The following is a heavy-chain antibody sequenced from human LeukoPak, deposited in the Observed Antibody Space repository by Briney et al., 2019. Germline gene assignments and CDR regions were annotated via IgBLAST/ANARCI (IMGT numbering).Heavy chain of an antibody. J-gene: IGHJ4*02. V-gene: IGHV3-11*01. D-gene: IGHD3-10*01. CDR3: AKDSSRGSGSYYSPYY. Sequence: GGSLRLSCAASGFTFSDYYMSWIRQAPGKGLEWVSYISSSGSTIYYADSVKGRFTISRDNAKNSLYLQMNSLRAEDTAVYYCAKDSSRGSGSYYSPYYWGQGTLVTVSS. CDR2: ISSSGSTI. CDR1: GFTFSDYY.